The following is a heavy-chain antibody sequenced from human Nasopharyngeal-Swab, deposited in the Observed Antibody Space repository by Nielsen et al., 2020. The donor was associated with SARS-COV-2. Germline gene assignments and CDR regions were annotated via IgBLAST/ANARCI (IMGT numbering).Heavy chain of an antibody. V-gene: IGHV3-21*01. CDR3: ARDKSGLLWFGELSP. CDR1: GFTFSSYS. CDR2: ISSSSSYI. J-gene: IGHJ5*02. D-gene: IGHD3-10*01. Sequence: GGSLRLSCAASGFTFSSYSMNWARQAPGKGLEWVSSISSSSSYIYYADSVKGRFTISRDNAKNSLYLQMNSLRAEDTAVYYCARDKSGLLWFGELSPWGQGTLVTVSS.